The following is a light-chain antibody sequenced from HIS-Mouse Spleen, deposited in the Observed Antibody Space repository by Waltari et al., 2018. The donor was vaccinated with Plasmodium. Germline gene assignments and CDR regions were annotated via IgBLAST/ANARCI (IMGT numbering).Light chain of an antibody. Sequence: SYELTQPPSVSVSPGQTARTTCRGDAVPEKYSYWYQQKSGQAPVLVIYEDSKRPSGIPERFSGSSSGTMATLTISGAQVEDEADYYCYSTDSSGNHRVFGGGTKLTVL. J-gene: IGLJ3*02. V-gene: IGLV3-10*01. CDR1: AVPEKY. CDR2: EDS. CDR3: YSTDSSGNHRV.